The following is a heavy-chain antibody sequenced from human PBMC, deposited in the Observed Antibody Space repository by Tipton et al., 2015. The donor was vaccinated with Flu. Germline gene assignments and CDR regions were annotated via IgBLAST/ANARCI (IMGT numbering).Heavy chain of an antibody. D-gene: IGHD3-16*02. Sequence: LRLSCTVSGYSISSGYYWGWIRQPPGKGLGWIGSIYHSGSTYYNPSLKSRVTISVDTSKNQFSLKLSSVTAADTAVYYCARGNIWGSYRSLPWDWGQGTLVTVSS. V-gene: IGHV4-38-2*02. CDR3: ARGNIWGSYRSLPWD. J-gene: IGHJ4*02. CDR1: GYSISSGYY. CDR2: IYHSGST.